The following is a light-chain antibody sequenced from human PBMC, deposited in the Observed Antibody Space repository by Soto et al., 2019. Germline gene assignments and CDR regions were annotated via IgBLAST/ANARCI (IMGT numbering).Light chain of an antibody. CDR2: DAS. V-gene: IGKV1-5*01. CDR1: QNIDSR. CDR3: QKYNSAPFT. Sequence: DIQMAQSPSTLSASVGDRVTITCRASQNIDSRLAWYQQKPGKAPKLLLYDASTLERGVTSTFSGSGSGTDFTLTISNLQPEDVATYYCQKYNSAPFTFGPGTKVDIK. J-gene: IGKJ3*01.